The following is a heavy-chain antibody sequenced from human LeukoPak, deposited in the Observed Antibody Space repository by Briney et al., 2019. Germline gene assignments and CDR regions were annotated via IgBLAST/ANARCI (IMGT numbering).Heavy chain of an antibody. V-gene: IGHV3-74*01. CDR1: GFACSNYW. D-gene: IGHD1/OR15-1a*01. CDR2: INPDGTTT. J-gene: IGHJ5*02. CDR3: AKDLSWNTADR. Sequence: GGSLRLSCVASGFACSNYWMHWVRQASGKAPVWVSRINPDGTTTDYADSVKGRFTISRDNAKNMVFLQMNGLRADDTALYYCAKDLSWNTADRWGQGILVTVSS.